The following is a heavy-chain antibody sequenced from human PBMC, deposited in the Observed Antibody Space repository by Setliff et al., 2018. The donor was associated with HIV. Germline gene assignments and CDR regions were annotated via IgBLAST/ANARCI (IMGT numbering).Heavy chain of an antibody. CDR2: ISSRGSTI. D-gene: IGHD4-17*01. J-gene: IGHJ4*02. CDR3: ARSPYGDYGLDY. CDR1: YY. V-gene: IGHV3-11*04. Sequence: YYWGWIRQAPGKGLEWVSYISSRGSTIYYADSVKGRFTISRDNAKNSLYLQMNTLRAEDTAVYFCARSPYGDYGLDYWGQGTLVTVSS.